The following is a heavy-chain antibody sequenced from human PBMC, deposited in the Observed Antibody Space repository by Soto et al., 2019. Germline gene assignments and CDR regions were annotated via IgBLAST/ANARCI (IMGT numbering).Heavy chain of an antibody. V-gene: IGHV3-33*01. D-gene: IGHD1-1*01. CDR2: IWNDGSKK. CDR3: VTGNQNFFDY. J-gene: IGHJ4*02. CDR1: GFTFRTFG. Sequence: QVLLVETGGGVVQPGRSLRLSCAASGFTFRTFGMHWVRQAPGKGPEWLSVIWNDGSKKFYAASVRGRFTISRDNSNNTLYLQMDSLRPEDTAVYYCVTGNQNFFDYWGQGTLVIVSS.